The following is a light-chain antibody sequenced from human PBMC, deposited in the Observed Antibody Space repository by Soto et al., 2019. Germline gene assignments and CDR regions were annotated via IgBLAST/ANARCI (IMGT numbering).Light chain of an antibody. CDR1: RGIRNY. J-gene: IGKJ1*01. CDR2: DAA. CDR3: QNYNKAPRT. V-gene: IGKV1-27*01. Sequence: RMTQSPSSLSASVGDRVTLTCRASRGIRNYLACYQQKPGKVPKVLINDAATLQSGIQSRFNGSVSGTGFTLAISSLQPEDGSPYHCQNYNKAPRTFGQETKVEIK.